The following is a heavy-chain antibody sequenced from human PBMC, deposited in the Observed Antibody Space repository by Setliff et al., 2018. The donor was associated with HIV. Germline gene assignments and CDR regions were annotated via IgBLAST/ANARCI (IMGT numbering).Heavy chain of an antibody. Sequence: SETLSLTCAVYGGSFSGYYWSWIRQPPGKGLEWIGEINHSGSTNYNPSLKSRVTISGDTSKNQFSLNLNSVTATDTAVYYCAKRTFGSGRLDPWGQGTPVTVSS. CDR1: GGSFSGYY. J-gene: IGHJ5*02. CDR3: AKRTFGSGRLDP. CDR2: INHSGST. V-gene: IGHV4-34*01. D-gene: IGHD3-16*01.